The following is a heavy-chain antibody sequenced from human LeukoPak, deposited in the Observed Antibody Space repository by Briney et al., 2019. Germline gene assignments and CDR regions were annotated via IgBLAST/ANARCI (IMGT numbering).Heavy chain of an antibody. CDR3: ARVSDSTPDEGS. V-gene: IGHV3-21*01. J-gene: IGHJ5*01. Sequence: GGSLRLSCAASGFTFSSYIMNWVRRAPGKGLEWVSSISPSGSHKYYADSVKGRLTISRDNAKNSVSLQMNSLRAEDTAVYYCARVSDSTPDEGSWGQGTLVTVSS. CDR1: GFTFSSYI. D-gene: IGHD3-22*01. CDR2: ISPSGSHK.